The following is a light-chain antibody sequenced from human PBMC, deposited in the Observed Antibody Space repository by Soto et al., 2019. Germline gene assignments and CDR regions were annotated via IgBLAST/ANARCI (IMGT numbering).Light chain of an antibody. V-gene: IGLV2-8*01. Sequence: SVLTQPPSASGSPGQSATISRTGTSSDIGAYIYVSWYQQHPGKAPKLMISEVSRRPSGVPERFSGSKSGNTASLTVSGLQADDEAHYYCSSYAGSNNFVFGTGTKVTVL. CDR2: EVS. CDR3: SSYAGSNNFV. J-gene: IGLJ1*01. CDR1: SSDIGAYIY.